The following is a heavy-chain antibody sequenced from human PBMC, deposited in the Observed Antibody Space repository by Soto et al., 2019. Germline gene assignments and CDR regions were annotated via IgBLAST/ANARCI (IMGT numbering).Heavy chain of an antibody. V-gene: IGHV1-69*12. CDR3: AREGGSGNYRYYAMDV. D-gene: IGHD3-10*01. CDR1: GGTFSSYA. J-gene: IGHJ6*02. CDR2: LIPIFGTA. Sequence: QVQLVQSGAEVKKPGSSVKVSCKASGGTFSSYAISWVRQAPGQGLEWMGGLIPIFGTANDAQKFQGRVTITADESTSTAYMELSSLRSADTAVYYCAREGGSGNYRYYAMDVWGQGTTVTVSS.